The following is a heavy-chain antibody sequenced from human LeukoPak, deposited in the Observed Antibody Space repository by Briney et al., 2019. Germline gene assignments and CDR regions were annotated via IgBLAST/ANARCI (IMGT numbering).Heavy chain of an antibody. CDR1: GFTFSTYG. D-gene: IGHD2-15*01. J-gene: IGHJ4*02. CDR3: AKYCGDSSCYAGFDF. CDR2: IGGSGGNT. V-gene: IGHV3-23*01. Sequence: GGSLRLSCAASGFTFSTYGMHWVRQAPGKGLEWVSAIGGSGGNTYYADSVKGRFTISRDNSKSTLYLQMNSLRADDTAVYYCAKYCGDSSCYAGFDFWGQGTLVTVSS.